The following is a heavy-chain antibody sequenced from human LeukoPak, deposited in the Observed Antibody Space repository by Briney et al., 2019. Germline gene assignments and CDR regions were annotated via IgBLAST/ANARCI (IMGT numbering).Heavy chain of an antibody. CDR2: IYHSGST. CDR1: GGSISGYY. CDR3: ARRPARRGYGDYCDY. D-gene: IGHD4-17*01. Sequence: PSETLSLTCTVSGGSISGYYWSWIRQPPGKGLEWIGYIYHSGSTNYNPSLKSRVTISVDTSKNQFSLKLSSVTAADTAVYYCARRPARRGYGDYCDYWGQGTLVTVSS. J-gene: IGHJ4*02. V-gene: IGHV4-59*08.